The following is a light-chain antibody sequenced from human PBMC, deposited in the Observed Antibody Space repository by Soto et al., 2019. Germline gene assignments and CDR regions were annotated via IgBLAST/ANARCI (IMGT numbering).Light chain of an antibody. Sequence: DIQMTQSPSAMSVSVGDRGTITCRASQGISNYLAWFQQKPGKVPKRLIYAASSFDNGVPSRFSGSGSGTEFTLTISSLQAEDSATYYCLQHNSYPLTFGGGTKVEIK. J-gene: IGKJ4*01. CDR3: LQHNSYPLT. V-gene: IGKV1-17*03. CDR2: AAS. CDR1: QGISNY.